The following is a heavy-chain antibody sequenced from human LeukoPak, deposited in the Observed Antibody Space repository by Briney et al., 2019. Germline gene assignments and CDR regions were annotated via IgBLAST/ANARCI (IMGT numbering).Heavy chain of an antibody. V-gene: IGHV5-51*01. CDR2: INPVDSDT. J-gene: IGHJ4*02. D-gene: IGHD1-26*01. CDR1: GYSFTTYW. CDR3: ARGWDLNF. Sequence: GESLKISCKGSGYSFTTYWIGWVRQMPGKGLEWTGIINPVDSDTRYSPSFQGQVTISADKSISTAYLQWSSLKAADTAMYYCARGWDLNFWGQGTLVTVSS.